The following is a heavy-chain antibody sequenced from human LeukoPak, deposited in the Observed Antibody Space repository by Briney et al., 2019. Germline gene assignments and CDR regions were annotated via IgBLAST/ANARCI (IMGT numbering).Heavy chain of an antibody. J-gene: IGHJ6*03. CDR3: ARGAAAPYYYYMDV. D-gene: IGHD6-13*01. Sequence: SVKVSCKASGGTFSSYAISWVQQAPGQGLEWMGGIIPIFGTANYAQKFQGRVTITADKSTSTAYMELSSLRSEDTAVYYCARGAAAPYYYYMDVWGKGTTVTVSS. V-gene: IGHV1-69*06. CDR1: GGTFSSYA. CDR2: IIPIFGTA.